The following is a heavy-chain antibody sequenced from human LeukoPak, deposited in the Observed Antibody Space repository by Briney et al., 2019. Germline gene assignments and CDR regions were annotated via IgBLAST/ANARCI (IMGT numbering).Heavy chain of an antibody. CDR2: IYYSGST. Sequence: NPSETLSLTCTVSGGSISSYYWSWIRQPPGKGLEWIGYIYYSGSTNYNPSLKSRVTISIDTSKNQFSLKLSSVTAADTAVYYCARVGGRYSYGYGTDYWGQGTLVTVSS. D-gene: IGHD5-18*01. CDR3: ARVGGRYSYGYGTDY. J-gene: IGHJ4*02. V-gene: IGHV4-59*01. CDR1: GGSISSYY.